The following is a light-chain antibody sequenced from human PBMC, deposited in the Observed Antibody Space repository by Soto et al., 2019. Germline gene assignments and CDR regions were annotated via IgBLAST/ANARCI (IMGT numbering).Light chain of an antibody. J-gene: IGKJ1*01. CDR3: QQYHNSPRT. V-gene: IGKV3-20*01. CDR1: LSVGGSS. CDR2: DTS. Sequence: LTQSPGTLSLSPGERATLSCRASLSVGGSSLAWYQQRPGQAPRLLIYDTSTRATGIPDRFSGSGSGTDFTLTISRLEPEDFAVYSCQQYHNSPRTFGQGTKVDIK.